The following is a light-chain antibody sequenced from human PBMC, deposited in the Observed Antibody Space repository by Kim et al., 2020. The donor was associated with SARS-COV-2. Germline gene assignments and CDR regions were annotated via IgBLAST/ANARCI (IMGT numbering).Light chain of an antibody. CDR3: NSRDSSGNHLV. CDR1: SLRSYY. CDR2: GKN. Sequence: SSELTQDPAVYVALGQTVRITCQGDSLRSYYASWYQQKPGQAPVLVIYGKNNRPSGIPDRFSGSSSGNTASLTITGALAADEADCYCNSRDSSGNHLVFG. V-gene: IGLV3-19*01. J-gene: IGLJ2*01.